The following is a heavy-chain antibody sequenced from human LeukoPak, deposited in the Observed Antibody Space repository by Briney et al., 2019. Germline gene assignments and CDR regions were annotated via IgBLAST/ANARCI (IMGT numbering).Heavy chain of an antibody. J-gene: IGHJ4*02. V-gene: IGHV5-51*01. Sequence: GESLKISCKGSGYSFTNSRIAWVRQMPGKGLERMGIIYPGDSDTRYSPSFQGQVTISADKSISSAYLQWSSLKASDTAMYYCARLSQEGSQDTPRNDYWGQGTLVTVSS. CDR3: ARLSQEGSQDTPRNDY. CDR2: IYPGDSDT. CDR1: GYSFTNSR.